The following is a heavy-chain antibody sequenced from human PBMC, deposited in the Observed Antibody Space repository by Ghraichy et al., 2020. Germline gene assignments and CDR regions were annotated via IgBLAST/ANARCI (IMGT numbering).Heavy chain of an antibody. Sequence: GGSLRLSCAASGFIFDDYTMHWVRQAPGKGLEWVSLISWDGGSTYYADSVKGRFTISRDNSKNSLYLQMNSLRTEDTALYYCAKDMEYCSGGSCSTFDYWGQGTLVTVSS. J-gene: IGHJ4*02. CDR3: AKDMEYCSGGSCSTFDY. CDR1: GFIFDDYT. V-gene: IGHV3-43*01. CDR2: ISWDGGST. D-gene: IGHD2-15*01.